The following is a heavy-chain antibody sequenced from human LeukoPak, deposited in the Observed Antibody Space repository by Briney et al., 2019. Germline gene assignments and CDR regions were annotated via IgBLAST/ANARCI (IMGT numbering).Heavy chain of an antibody. CDR1: GFTFSSYA. CDR2: ISFDGTDA. J-gene: IGHJ4*02. CDR3: AKDQLYYYDSSGYYYFDY. D-gene: IGHD3-22*01. Sequence: GTSLRLSCAASGFTFSSYAIHWVRQAPGKGLEWVAVISFDGTDAFYADSVKGRFTISRDNYKNTLYLQMNSLRAEDTAVYYCAKDQLYYYDSSGYYYFDYWGQGTLVTVSS. V-gene: IGHV3-30*04.